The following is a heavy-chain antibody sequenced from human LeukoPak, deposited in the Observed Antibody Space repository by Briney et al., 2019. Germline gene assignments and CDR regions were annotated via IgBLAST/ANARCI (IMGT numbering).Heavy chain of an antibody. D-gene: IGHD2-8*01. CDR2: ISTNNGNT. J-gene: IGHJ4*02. CDR3: ALISYCTSVTCYFLDY. V-gene: IGHV1-18*01. CDR1: GYTFTNYH. Sequence: ASVKVSCKASGYTFTNYHISWVRQAPGQGLEWMGWISTNNGNTNYAQNLQGRVTMTKDTSTSTAYMELRSLRSDDTAVYYCALISYCTSVTCYFLDYWGQGTLVSVSS.